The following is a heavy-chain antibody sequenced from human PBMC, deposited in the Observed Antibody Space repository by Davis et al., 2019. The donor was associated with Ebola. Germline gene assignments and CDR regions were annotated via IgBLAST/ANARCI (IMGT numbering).Heavy chain of an antibody. CDR2: ISSRGTNI. V-gene: IGHV3-48*02. CDR3: ARGSENWSYVDY. J-gene: IGHJ4*03. CDR1: GFTFSSYA. Sequence: GESLKISCAASGFTFSSYAMSWVRQAPGKGLEWVSYISSRGTNIYYADSVKGRFTIPRDIAKNSLYLQMNSLRDEDTDVYYCARGSENWSYVDYWGQGTLVTVSS. D-gene: IGHD1-1*01.